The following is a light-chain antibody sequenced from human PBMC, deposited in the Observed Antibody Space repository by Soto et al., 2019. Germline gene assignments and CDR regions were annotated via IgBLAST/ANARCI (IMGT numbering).Light chain of an antibody. J-gene: IGLJ1*01. CDR1: GSNIGRNF. CDR3: GTWDNSLSAYL. CDR2: DNS. Sequence: QSVLTQPPSVSAAPGQKVTISCSGSGSNIGRNFVSWYQHLPGTAPKLLIYDNSQRPSGIPDRFSGSKSGPSATLGITGLQTGDEADYYCGTWDNSLSAYLFGVGTKLTVL. V-gene: IGLV1-51*01.